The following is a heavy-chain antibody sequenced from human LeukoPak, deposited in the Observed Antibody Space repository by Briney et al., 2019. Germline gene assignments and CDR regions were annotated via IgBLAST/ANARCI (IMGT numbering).Heavy chain of an antibody. CDR1: GGSISSGGYY. CDR3: ARSGGRITMVRGVPPNWFDP. J-gene: IGHJ5*02. D-gene: IGHD3-10*01. V-gene: IGHV4-31*03. Sequence: SETLSLTCTVSGGSISSGGYYWSWIRQHPGKGLEWIGYIYYSGSTYYNPSLKSRVTISVDTSKNQFSLKLSSVTAADTAVYYCARSGGRITMVRGVPPNWFDPWGQGTLVTVSS. CDR2: IYYSGST.